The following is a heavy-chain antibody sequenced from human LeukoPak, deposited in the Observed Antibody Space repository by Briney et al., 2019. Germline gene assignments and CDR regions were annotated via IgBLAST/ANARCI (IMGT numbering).Heavy chain of an antibody. V-gene: IGHV1-69*13. D-gene: IGHD2-2*01. CDR2: IIPIFGTA. CDR1: GGTFSSYA. Sequence: ASVKVSCKASGGTFSSYAISWVRQAPGQGLEWMGGIIPIFGTANYAQKFQGRVTITADESTSTAYMELSSLRSEDTAVYYCARVKSTDCSSTSCYVGHFDYWGQGTLVTVSS. CDR3: ARVKSTDCSSTSCYVGHFDY. J-gene: IGHJ4*02.